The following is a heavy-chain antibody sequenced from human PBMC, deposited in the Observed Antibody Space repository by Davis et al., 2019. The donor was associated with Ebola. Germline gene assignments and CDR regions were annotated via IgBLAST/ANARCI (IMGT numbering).Heavy chain of an antibody. CDR2: INAGNGNT. J-gene: IGHJ4*02. CDR3: ARRDVGFGELRY. CDR1: GYTFTSYA. Sequence: ASVKVSCKASGYTFTSYAMHWVRQAPGQRLEWMGWINAGNGNTKYSQKFQGRVTITRDTSASTAYMELSSLRSEDTAVYYCARRDVGFGELRYWGQGTLVTVSS. V-gene: IGHV1-3*01. D-gene: IGHD3-10*01.